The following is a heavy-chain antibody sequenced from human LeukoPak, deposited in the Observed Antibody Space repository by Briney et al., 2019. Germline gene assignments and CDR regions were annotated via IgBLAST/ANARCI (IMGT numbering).Heavy chain of an antibody. V-gene: IGHV1-2*02. J-gene: IGHJ4*02. CDR3: ARAHASGSRDY. D-gene: IGHD3-10*01. Sequence: ASVKVSCKSSGYTFTGYCMHWVRQAPGQGLEWMGWINPNSGGTNYSQKFKGRLTMTRSTTISTAYLELSRLRSDDAAVYYCARAHASGSRDYWGQGTLVTVSS. CDR1: GYTFTGYC. CDR2: INPNSGGT.